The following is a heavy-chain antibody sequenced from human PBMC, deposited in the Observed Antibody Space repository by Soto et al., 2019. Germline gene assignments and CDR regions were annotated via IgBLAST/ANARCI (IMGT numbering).Heavy chain of an antibody. Sequence: ASVKVSCKASGYTFTGYYMHWVRQAPGQGLEWMGWINPNSGGTNYAQKFQGWVTMTRDTSISTAYMELSRLRSDDTAVYYCARDLFPMVSGYSYGKLDDYYYYYGMDVWGQGTTVTVSS. CDR1: GYTFTGYY. CDR2: INPNSGGT. J-gene: IGHJ6*02. CDR3: ARDLFPMVSGYSYGKLDDYYYYYGMDV. V-gene: IGHV1-2*04. D-gene: IGHD5-18*01.